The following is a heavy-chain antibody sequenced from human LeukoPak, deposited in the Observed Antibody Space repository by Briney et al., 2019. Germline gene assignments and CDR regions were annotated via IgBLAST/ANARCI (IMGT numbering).Heavy chain of an antibody. D-gene: IGHD3-3*01. CDR1: GFTFNSYS. V-gene: IGHV3-21*01. Sequence: GGSLRLSCAASGFTFNSYSMNWVRQAPGKGLEWVSSISGSNSYIYYADSMKGRFTISRDNAKNSLYLQMNSLRAEDTAVYYCARDGYDFWSGIDYWGQGTLVTVSS. CDR2: ISGSNSYI. CDR3: ARDGYDFWSGIDY. J-gene: IGHJ4*02.